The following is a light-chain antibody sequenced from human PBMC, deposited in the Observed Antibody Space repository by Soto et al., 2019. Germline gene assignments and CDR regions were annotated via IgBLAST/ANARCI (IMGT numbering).Light chain of an antibody. V-gene: IGKV3-15*01. Sequence: EIVMTQSPATLSVSPGERATLSCRASQSVSSNLAWYQRKPGQAPRLLIYCASTRAADIPDRFSGSGSGTEFTLTISSLQSEDFAVYYCQQYNDRPPWTFGQGTKVEVK. CDR2: CAS. CDR1: QSVSSN. CDR3: QQYNDRPPWT. J-gene: IGKJ1*01.